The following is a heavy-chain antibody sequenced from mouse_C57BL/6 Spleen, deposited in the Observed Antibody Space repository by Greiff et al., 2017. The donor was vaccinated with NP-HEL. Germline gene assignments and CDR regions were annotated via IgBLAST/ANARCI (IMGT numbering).Heavy chain of an antibody. CDR1: GYAFSSYW. D-gene: IGHD1-1*01. CDR2: IYPGDGDT. J-gene: IGHJ4*01. V-gene: IGHV1-80*01. Sequence: VQLQQSGAELVKPGASVKISCKASGYAFSSYWMNWVKQRPGKGLEWIGQIYPGDGDTNYNGKFKGKATLTADKSSSTAYMQLSSLASEDSAVYFCARWDTTVANPFTMDYWGQGTSVTVSA. CDR3: ARWDTTVANPFTMDY.